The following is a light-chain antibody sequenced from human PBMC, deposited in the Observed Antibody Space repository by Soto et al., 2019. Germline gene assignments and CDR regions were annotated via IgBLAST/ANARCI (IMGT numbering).Light chain of an antibody. J-gene: IGKJ2*01. CDR1: QSVSTH. V-gene: IGKV3-15*01. CDR3: LQYNDWPVYT. CDR2: AAS. Sequence: EVVMTQSPVNLSVSPGERATLSCRASQSVSTHLAWYQQKPGQAPKLLIYAASTRVTGISARFSGSGSGTEFSLTISSLQSEDFGIYYCLQYNDWPVYTFGQGTKVDLK.